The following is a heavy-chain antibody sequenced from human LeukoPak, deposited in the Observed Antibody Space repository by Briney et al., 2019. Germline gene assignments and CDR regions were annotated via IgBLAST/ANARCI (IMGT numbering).Heavy chain of an antibody. J-gene: IGHJ6*02. V-gene: IGHV3-23*01. CDR3: ARTPGDGDYPIYYYYYGMDV. Sequence: GGSLRLSCAASGFTFSSYAMSWVRQAPGKGLEWVSAISGSGDSTYCADSVKGRFTFSRDNSKNTLYLQMNSLRAEDTAVYYCARTPGDGDYPIYYYYYGMDVWGQGTTVTVSS. D-gene: IGHD4-17*01. CDR1: GFTFSSYA. CDR2: ISGSGDST.